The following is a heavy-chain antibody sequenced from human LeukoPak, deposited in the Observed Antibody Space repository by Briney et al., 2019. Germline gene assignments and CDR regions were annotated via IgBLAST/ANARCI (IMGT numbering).Heavy chain of an antibody. Sequence: GGSLRLSCAASGFTFSSYSMNWVRQAPGKGLEWVSSISSSSSYIYYADSVKGRFTISRDNAKNSLYLQMNSLRAEDTAVYYCAREGTANYDFWSGYYTGIVPTTPIYFDYWGQGTLVTVSS. CDR3: AREGTANYDFWSGYYTGIVPTTPIYFDY. J-gene: IGHJ4*02. CDR1: GFTFSSYS. CDR2: ISSSSSYI. V-gene: IGHV3-21*01. D-gene: IGHD3-3*01.